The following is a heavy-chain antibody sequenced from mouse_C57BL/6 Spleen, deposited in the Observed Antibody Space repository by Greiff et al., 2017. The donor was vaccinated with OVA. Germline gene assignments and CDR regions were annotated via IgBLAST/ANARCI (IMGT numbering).Heavy chain of an antibody. Sequence: VQLKESGGGLVKPGGSLKLSCAASGFTFSDYGMHWVRQAPEKGLEWVAYISSGSSTIYYADTVKGRFTISRDNAKNTLFLQMTSLRSEDTAMYYCAREGGYDWFAYWGQGTLVTVSA. V-gene: IGHV5-17*01. D-gene: IGHD2-2*01. CDR2: ISSGSSTI. J-gene: IGHJ3*01. CDR1: GFTFSDYG. CDR3: AREGGYDWFAY.